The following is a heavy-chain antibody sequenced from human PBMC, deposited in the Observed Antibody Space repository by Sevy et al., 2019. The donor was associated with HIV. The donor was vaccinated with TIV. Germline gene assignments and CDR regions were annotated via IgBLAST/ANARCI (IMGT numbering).Heavy chain of an antibody. CDR3: ARGPRRIVCTNDVCVSPPFDY. CDR2: ISNSGSAI. D-gene: IGHD2-8*01. Sequence: GGSLRLSCATSGFTFSDYYMSWVRQAPGRGLEWLSYISNSGSAIYYADSVKGRFTISRDNAKNSLYLQMNSLRAEDTAVYYCARGPRRIVCTNDVCVSPPFDYWGQGTLVTVSS. V-gene: IGHV3-11*01. CDR1: GFTFSDYY. J-gene: IGHJ4*02.